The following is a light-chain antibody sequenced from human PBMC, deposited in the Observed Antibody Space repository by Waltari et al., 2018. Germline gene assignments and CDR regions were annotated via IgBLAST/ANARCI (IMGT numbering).Light chain of an antibody. CDR3: ATWDSRLSVVV. J-gene: IGLJ3*02. CDR1: SPNIGNNG. Sequence: QSVLTQPPSVSAAPGQRVTISCSGGSPNIGNNGVSWYQQFPGTAPKLLITAKNKRHFGIPDRFSGSKSGTSATLGITGLQTGDEADYYCATWDSRLSVVVFGGGTKVTVL. V-gene: IGLV1-51*01. CDR2: AKN.